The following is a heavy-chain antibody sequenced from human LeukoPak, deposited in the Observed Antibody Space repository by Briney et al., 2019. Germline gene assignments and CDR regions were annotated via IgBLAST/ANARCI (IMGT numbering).Heavy chain of an antibody. CDR2: IYDSGST. Sequence: SETLSLTCAVSGGSINNYYWSWIRQPPGKGLEWIGYIYDSGSTYYNPSLKSRVTISVDTSKNQFSLKLSSVTAADTAVYYCARVRQQRPKYYFDYWGQGTLVTVSS. CDR1: GGSINNYY. V-gene: IGHV4-59*12. J-gene: IGHJ4*02. CDR3: ARVRQQRPKYYFDY. D-gene: IGHD6-13*01.